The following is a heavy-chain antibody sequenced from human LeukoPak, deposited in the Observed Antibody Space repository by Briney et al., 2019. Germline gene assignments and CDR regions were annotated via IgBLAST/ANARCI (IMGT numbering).Heavy chain of an antibody. CDR3: ARSSGTYTPYFDY. J-gene: IGHJ4*02. D-gene: IGHD1-26*01. CDR1: GFTFSSYE. CDR2: IKQDGSEK. Sequence: PGGSLRLSCAASGFTFSSYEMNWVRQAPGKGLEWVANIKQDGSEKYYADSLKGRLSISRDNAKNSLYLQMNSLTAEDTAVYYCARSSGTYTPYFDYWGQGTVITVSS. V-gene: IGHV3-7*01.